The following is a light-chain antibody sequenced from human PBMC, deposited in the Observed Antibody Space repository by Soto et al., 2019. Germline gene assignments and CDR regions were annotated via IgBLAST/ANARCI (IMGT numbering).Light chain of an antibody. J-gene: IGKJ1*01. CDR2: GAS. V-gene: IGKV3-15*01. Sequence: EIGRTKSTDTLSVSPGERATLSGRVSQRVSSNLPWYQQKPGQAPRLLIYGASTRATGIPARFSGSGSGTEFTLTISSLQSEDFAVYYCQQYNNLPRWTFGQGANVDI. CDR1: QRVSSN. CDR3: QQYNNLPRWT.